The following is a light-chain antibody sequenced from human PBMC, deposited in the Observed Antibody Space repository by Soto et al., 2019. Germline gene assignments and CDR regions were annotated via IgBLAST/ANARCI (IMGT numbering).Light chain of an antibody. Sequence: QSALTQPASVSGSPGQSIAISCIGSSSDVGGYNYVSWHQQHPGKAPKVVIYDVSNRPSGVSDRFSGSKSGNTASLTISGLQAEDEADYYCSSYTSSSTYVFGTGTKVT. V-gene: IGLV2-14*01. J-gene: IGLJ1*01. CDR3: SSYTSSSTYV. CDR2: DVS. CDR1: SSDVGGYNY.